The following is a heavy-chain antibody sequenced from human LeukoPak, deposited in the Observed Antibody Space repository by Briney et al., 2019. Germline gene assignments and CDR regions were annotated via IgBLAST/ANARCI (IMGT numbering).Heavy chain of an antibody. CDR2: IIPNSGGT. CDR3: ARESPMIGLGWFDP. V-gene: IGHV1-2*02. Sequence: ASVKVSCKASGGTFSSSTFNWVRQAPGQGLEWMGGIIPNSGGTNYAQKFQGRVTMTRDTSISTAYMELSRLRSDDTAVYYCARESPMIGLGWFDPWGQGTLVTVSS. D-gene: IGHD3-10*02. CDR1: GGTFSSST. J-gene: IGHJ5*02.